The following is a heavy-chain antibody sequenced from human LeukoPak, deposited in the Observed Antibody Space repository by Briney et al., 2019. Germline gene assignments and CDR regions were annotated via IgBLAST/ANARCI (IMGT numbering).Heavy chain of an antibody. Sequence: SVKVSCKASGGTFSSYAISWVRQAPGQGLEWMGRIIPIFGTANYAQKFQGRVTITTDESTSTAYMELSSLRSEDTAVYYCAREDCSRSTSCYEGYFDYWGQGTLVTVPS. D-gene: IGHD2-2*01. V-gene: IGHV1-69*05. CDR1: GGTFSSYA. J-gene: IGHJ4*02. CDR2: IIPIFGTA. CDR3: AREDCSRSTSCYEGYFDY.